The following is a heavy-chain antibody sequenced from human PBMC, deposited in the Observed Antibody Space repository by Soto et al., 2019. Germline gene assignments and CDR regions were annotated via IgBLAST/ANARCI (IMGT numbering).Heavy chain of an antibody. CDR3: ARHTDDILTGNEALDI. J-gene: IGHJ3*02. CDR1: GASINGYY. CDR2: IYYYGTT. Sequence: QVQLQESGPGVLKPSETLSLTCTVSGASINGYYWSWIRQSPGKGLEWIGYIYYYGTTNYNPTLKSRLTISVDTSKNQFSLKLSSVAAADTAVYYCARHTDDILTGNEALDIWGQGTMVTVSS. D-gene: IGHD3-9*01. V-gene: IGHV4-59*08.